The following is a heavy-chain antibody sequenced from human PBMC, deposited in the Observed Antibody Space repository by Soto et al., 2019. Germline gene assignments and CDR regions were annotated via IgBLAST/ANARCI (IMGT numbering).Heavy chain of an antibody. Sequence: GASVKVSCKASGGTFSSYAISWVRQAPGQGLEWMGGIIPIFGTVNYAQKFQGRVTITADESTSTAYMELSSLRSEDTAVYYCARAHCRGYCSSSPYYYYGMDVWGQGTTVTVSS. CDR1: GGTFSSYA. CDR2: IIPIFGTV. J-gene: IGHJ6*02. D-gene: IGHD2-2*01. V-gene: IGHV1-69*13. CDR3: ARAHCRGYCSSSPYYYYGMDV.